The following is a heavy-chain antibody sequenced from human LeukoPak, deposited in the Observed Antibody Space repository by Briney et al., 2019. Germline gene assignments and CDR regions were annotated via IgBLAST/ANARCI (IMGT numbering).Heavy chain of an antibody. V-gene: IGHV4-59*01. J-gene: IGHJ5*02. CDR2: IYYSGRT. D-gene: IGHD2-2*01. Sequence: SETLSLTCTVSGDSISDDYWSWIRQPPGKGLEWIGYIYYSGRTTYNPSLKSRVTISIDTSKSQFSLTLTSVTAADTAVYYCARVAYGSSWFDPWGQGTLVIVSS. CDR1: GDSISDDY. CDR3: ARVAYGSSWFDP.